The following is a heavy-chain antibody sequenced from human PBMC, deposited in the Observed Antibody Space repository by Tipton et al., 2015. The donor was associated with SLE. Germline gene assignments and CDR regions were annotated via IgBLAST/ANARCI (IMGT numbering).Heavy chain of an antibody. V-gene: IGHV3-30*02. D-gene: IGHD3-10*01. J-gene: IGHJ3*02. CDR3: AKWKGMVRGARKAFDI. Sequence: SGFTFSSYGMHWVRQAPGKGLEWVAFIRYDGSNKYYADSVKGRFTISRDNSKNTLYLQMNSLRAEDTAVYYCAKWKGMVRGARKAFDIWGQGTMVTVSS. CDR1: GFTFSSYG. CDR2: IRYDGSNK.